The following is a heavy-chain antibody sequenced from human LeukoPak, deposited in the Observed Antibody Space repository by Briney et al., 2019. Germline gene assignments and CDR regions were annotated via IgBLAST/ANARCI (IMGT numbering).Heavy chain of an antibody. Sequence: GGSLTLSCAASGFTFSSYGMHWVRQAPGKGVEGVADKWYDGSNKYCAHSVKGRFTISRDNSKNTLYLQMRSLRAEDTAVYYCGRDRGYYGPGKLFSEPRGHYGMDVWGKGTTVTVSS. V-gene: IGHV3-33*01. CDR1: GFTFSSYG. CDR3: GRDRGYYGPGKLFSEPRGHYGMDV. CDR2: KWYDGSNK. J-gene: IGHJ6*04. D-gene: IGHD3-10*01.